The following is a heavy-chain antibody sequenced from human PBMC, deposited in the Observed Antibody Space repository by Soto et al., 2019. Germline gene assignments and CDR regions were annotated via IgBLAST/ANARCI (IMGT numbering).Heavy chain of an antibody. D-gene: IGHD1-26*01. CDR2: INPRSGDT. Sequence: QVQLVQSGAEVKKPGASVNVSCKASGNTFTRFYIHWVRQAPGQGLEWMGIINPRSGDTTYAEKFQGRITVTRDTSTSTVSMELTSLRYEDSAIYYCARVALSGGGWLDPWGQGTLVTVSS. CDR1: GNTFTRFY. CDR3: ARVALSGGGWLDP. J-gene: IGHJ5*02. V-gene: IGHV1-46*01.